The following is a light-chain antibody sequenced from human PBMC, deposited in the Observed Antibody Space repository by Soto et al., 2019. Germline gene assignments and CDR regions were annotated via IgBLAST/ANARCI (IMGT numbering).Light chain of an antibody. CDR3: QQFDRSPPSWT. CDR1: QSVSSNY. J-gene: IGKJ1*01. CDR2: GAS. V-gene: IGKV3-20*01. Sequence: ETVLTQSPGTLSLSPGERATLSCRASQSVSSNYLAWYQQKPGQAPRLLIYGASTRATGIPNRFSGSGSGTEFPLSISRLEPEAFAVYYCQQFDRSPPSWTFGQGTKVEIK.